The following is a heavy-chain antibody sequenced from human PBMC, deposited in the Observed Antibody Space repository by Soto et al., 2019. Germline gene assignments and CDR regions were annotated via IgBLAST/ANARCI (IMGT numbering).Heavy chain of an antibody. Sequence: QVQLVQSGAEVKKPGSSVKVSCKASGGTFSSYAISWVRQAPGQGLEWMGGIIPIFGTANYAQKFQGRVTITADESTSTAYMELSSLRSEDTAVYYCASGIRYCSSTSCYSDYYYGMDVWGQGTTVTVSS. CDR3: ASGIRYCSSTSCYSDYYYGMDV. CDR1: GGTFSSYA. CDR2: IIPIFGTA. V-gene: IGHV1-69*01. D-gene: IGHD2-2*01. J-gene: IGHJ6*02.